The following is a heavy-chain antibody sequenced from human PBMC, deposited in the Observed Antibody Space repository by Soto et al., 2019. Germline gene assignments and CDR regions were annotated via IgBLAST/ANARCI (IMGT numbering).Heavy chain of an antibody. CDR1: GFTFSDYY. V-gene: IGHV3-11*05. CDR2: ISSSSSYT. CDR3: ASLAYCGGDCTKFDY. D-gene: IGHD2-21*02. Sequence: QVQLVESGGGLVKPGGSLRLSCAASGFTFSDYYMSWIRQAPGKGLEWVSYISSSSSYTNYADSVKGRFTISRDNAKNSLYLQMNSLRAEDTAVYYCASLAYCGGDCTKFDYWGQGTLVTVSS. J-gene: IGHJ4*02.